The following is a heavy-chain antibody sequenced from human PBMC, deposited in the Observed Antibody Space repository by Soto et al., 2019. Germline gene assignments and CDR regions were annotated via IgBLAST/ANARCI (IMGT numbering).Heavy chain of an antibody. D-gene: IGHD2-15*01. V-gene: IGHV1-69*01. J-gene: IGHJ6*02. Sequence: QVQLVQSGAEVKKPGSSVKVSCKASGGTFSSYAISWVRQAPGQGLEWMGGIIPIFGTANYAQKFQGRVTITADESTSTAYMELSSLRSEDTAVYDCARSICSGGSCYLSYYYYGMDVWGQGTTVTVSS. CDR3: ARSICSGGSCYLSYYYYGMDV. CDR1: GGTFSSYA. CDR2: IIPIFGTA.